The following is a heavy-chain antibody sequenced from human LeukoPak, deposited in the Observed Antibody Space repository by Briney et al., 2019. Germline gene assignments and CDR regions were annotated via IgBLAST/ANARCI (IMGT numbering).Heavy chain of an antibody. J-gene: IGHJ4*02. V-gene: IGHV1-8*01. CDR1: GYTFTSYD. Sequence: APVKVSCKASGYTFTSYDINWVRQATGQGLEWMGWMNPNSGNTGYAQKFQGRVTMTRNTSISTAYMELSSLRSEDTAVYYCARGLYCSGGSCYEAGYWGQGTLVTVSS. CDR3: ARGLYCSGGSCYEAGY. CDR2: MNPNSGNT. D-gene: IGHD2-15*01.